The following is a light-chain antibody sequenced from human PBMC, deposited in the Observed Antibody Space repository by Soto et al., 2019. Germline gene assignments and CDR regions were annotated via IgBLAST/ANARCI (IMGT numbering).Light chain of an antibody. J-gene: IGKJ5*01. V-gene: IGKV3-15*01. CDR1: QTVSNF. Sequence: EIVLTQSPSTLSLSPGEGATLSCRASQTVSNFLAWYQQKPGQAPRLLIYETSIRAPGIPARFSGSGSGTEFTLTISSLQSEDFAVYYCQQYNNWPPITFGQGTRLEIK. CDR2: ETS. CDR3: QQYNNWPPIT.